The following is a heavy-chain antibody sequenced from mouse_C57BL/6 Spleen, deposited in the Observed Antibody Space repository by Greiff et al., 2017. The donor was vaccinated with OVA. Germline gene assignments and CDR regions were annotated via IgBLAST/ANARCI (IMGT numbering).Heavy chain of an antibody. J-gene: IGHJ2*01. CDR3: ARGSYYYGFDY. CDR1: GYTFTSYW. V-gene: IGHV1-61*01. Sequence: QVQLQQPGAELVRPGSSVKLSCKASGYTFTSYWMDWVKQRPGQGLEWIGNIYPSDSETPYNQKFKDKATLTVDKSSSTAYMQLSSLTSEDSAVDYCARGSYYYGFDYWGQGTTLTVSS. CDR2: IYPSDSET. D-gene: IGHD1-1*01.